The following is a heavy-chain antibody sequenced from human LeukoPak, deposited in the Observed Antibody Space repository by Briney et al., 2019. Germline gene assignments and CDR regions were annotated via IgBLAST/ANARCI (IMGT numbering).Heavy chain of an antibody. CDR1: GFTFSDYD. J-gene: IGHJ3*02. CDR3: ARDRDYAFDI. CDR2: ISSSSIYV. Sequence: GGSLRLACAASGFTFSDYDMNWVRQAPGKGLEWVSSISSSSIYVSYADSVKGRYTISRDNAKNSLYLRMNSLRDEDTAVYYCARDRDYAFDIWGQGTMVTVSS. V-gene: IGHV3-21*01.